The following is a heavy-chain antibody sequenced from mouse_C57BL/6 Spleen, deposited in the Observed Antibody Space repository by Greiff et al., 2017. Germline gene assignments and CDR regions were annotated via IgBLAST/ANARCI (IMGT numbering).Heavy chain of an antibody. Sequence: EVQLQQPGPELVKPGASVKIPCKASGYTFTDYNMDWVKQSHGKSLEWIGDINPNNGGTIYNQKFKGKATLTVDKSSSTAYMQLRSLTSEDTAVYYCARSNDGYYGYFDYWGQGTTLTVSS. V-gene: IGHV1-18*01. D-gene: IGHD2-3*01. CDR1: GYTFTDYN. J-gene: IGHJ2*01. CDR2: INPNNGGT. CDR3: ARSNDGYYGYFDY.